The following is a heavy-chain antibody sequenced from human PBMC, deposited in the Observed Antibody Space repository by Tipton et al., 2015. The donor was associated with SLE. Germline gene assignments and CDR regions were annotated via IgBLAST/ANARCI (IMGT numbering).Heavy chain of an antibody. V-gene: IGHV4-34*01. Sequence: LRLSCAVYGGSFSGYYWSWIRQPPGKGLEWIGEINHSGSTNYNPSLKSRVTISVDTSKNQFSLKLSSVTAADTAVYYCARGLSITMIVVPRGGAFDIWGQGTMVTASS. D-gene: IGHD3-22*01. CDR1: GGSFSGYY. CDR2: INHSGST. CDR3: ARGLSITMIVVPRGGAFDI. J-gene: IGHJ3*02.